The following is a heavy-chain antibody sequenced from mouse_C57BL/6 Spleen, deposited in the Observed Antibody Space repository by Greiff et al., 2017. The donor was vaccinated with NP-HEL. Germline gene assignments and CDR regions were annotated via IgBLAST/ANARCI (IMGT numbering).Heavy chain of an antibody. CDR2: ISSGSSTI. J-gene: IGHJ3*01. CDR1: GFTFSDYG. CDR3: ARPDYYGSSPAWFAC. V-gene: IGHV5-17*01. Sequence: DVHLVESGGGLVKPGGSLKLSCAASGFTFSDYGMHWVRQAPEKGLEWVAYISSGSSTIYYADTVKGRFTISRDNAKNTLFLQMTSLRSEDTAMYYCARPDYYGSSPAWFACWGQGTLVTVSA. D-gene: IGHD1-1*01.